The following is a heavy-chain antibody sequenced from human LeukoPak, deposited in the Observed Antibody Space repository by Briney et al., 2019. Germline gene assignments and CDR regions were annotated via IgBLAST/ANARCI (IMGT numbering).Heavy chain of an antibody. CDR3: ATWRTAKTGFDF. V-gene: IGHV4-39*01. D-gene: IGHD1-14*01. Sequence: SEPLSLTCTVSGGSISSNNYYWGWIRQPPGKGLQWIGSMYYSGSPYYNPSLKSRVTISVETSKNQFPLKLSSVTAADTAVYYCATWRTAKTGFDFWGQGTPVTVSP. CDR2: MYYSGSP. J-gene: IGHJ4*02. CDR1: GGSISSNNYY.